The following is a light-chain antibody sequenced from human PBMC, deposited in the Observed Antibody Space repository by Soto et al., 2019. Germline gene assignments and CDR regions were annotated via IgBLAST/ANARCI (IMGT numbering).Light chain of an antibody. CDR1: SSDVGSYNL. V-gene: IGLV2-23*01. Sequence: QSVLTQPASVSGSPGQSITISCTGTSSDVGSYNLVSWYQQHPGKAPKLMIYEGSKRPSGVSNRFSGSKSGNTASLTISGLQAEDEADYYCCSYAGSSTLVFGT. CDR2: EGS. J-gene: IGLJ1*01. CDR3: CSYAGSSTLV.